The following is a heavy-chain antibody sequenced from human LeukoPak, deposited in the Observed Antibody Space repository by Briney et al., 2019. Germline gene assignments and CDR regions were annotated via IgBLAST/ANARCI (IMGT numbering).Heavy chain of an antibody. Sequence: GGSLRLSCAASGFTFSSYSMNWVRQAPGKGLEWVSSISSSSSYIYYADSVKGRFTISRDNAKNSLYLQMNSLRAEDTAVYYCAREGVYYDILTGYPPFDYWGQGTLVTVSS. CDR1: GFTFSSYS. D-gene: IGHD3-9*01. J-gene: IGHJ4*02. V-gene: IGHV3-21*01. CDR3: AREGVYYDILTGYPPFDY. CDR2: ISSSSSYI.